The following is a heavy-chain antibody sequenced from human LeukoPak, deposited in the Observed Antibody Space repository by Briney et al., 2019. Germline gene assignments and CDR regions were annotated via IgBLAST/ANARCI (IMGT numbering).Heavy chain of an antibody. D-gene: IGHD3-22*01. CDR2: ISSSSSSYI. J-gene: IGHJ4*02. CDR3: ARDGYYYDSSGYLDY. V-gene: IGHV3-21*01. CDR1: GFTFSSYS. Sequence: PGGSLRLSCAASGFTFSSYSMNWVRQAPGKGLEWVSSISSSSSSYIYYADSVKGRFTISRDNAKNSLYLQMNSLRAEDTAVYYCARDGYYYDSSGYLDYWGQGTLVTVSS.